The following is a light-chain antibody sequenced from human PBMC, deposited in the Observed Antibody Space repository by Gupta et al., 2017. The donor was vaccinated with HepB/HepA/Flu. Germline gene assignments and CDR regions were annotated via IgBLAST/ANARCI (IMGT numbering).Light chain of an antibody. V-gene: IGKV3-15*01. CDR3: QQDNNWPPGS. CDR2: GAS. Sequence: EIVMTQSPATLSVSPGERATLSCRASQSVSSNLAWYQQKPGQAPRLLIYGASTRATGIPARFSGSGYGKEFPLTISSRQSEDFAVYYCQQDNNWPPGSFGQGTKLEIK. J-gene: IGKJ2*04. CDR1: QSVSSN.